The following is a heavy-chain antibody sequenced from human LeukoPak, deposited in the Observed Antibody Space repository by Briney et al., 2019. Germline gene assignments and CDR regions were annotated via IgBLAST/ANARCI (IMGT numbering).Heavy chain of an antibody. CDR1: GGSISSHY. CDR3: ARGQSSSWYLDYYYYMDA. Sequence: SETLSHTCTVSGGSISSHYWSWIRQPPGKGLEWIGYIYYSGSINYNPSLKSRVTISVDTSKNQFSLKLSSVTAADTAVYYCARGQSSSWYLDYYYYMDAWGKGTTVTVSS. V-gene: IGHV4-59*11. CDR2: IYYSGSI. J-gene: IGHJ6*03. D-gene: IGHD6-13*01.